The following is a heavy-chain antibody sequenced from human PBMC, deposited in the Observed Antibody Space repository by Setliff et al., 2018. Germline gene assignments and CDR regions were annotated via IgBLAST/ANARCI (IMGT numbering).Heavy chain of an antibody. D-gene: IGHD3-22*01. CDR1: GGSFSGYY. CDR2: IYHSGST. V-gene: IGHV4-34*01. J-gene: IGHJ4*02. CDR3: ARGPPEYYYDSSGYTTLDY. Sequence: PSETLSLTCAVYGGSFSGYYWSWIRQPPGKGLEWIGSIYHSGSTYYNPSLKSRVTISVDTSKNQFSLKLSSVTAADTAVYYCARGPPEYYYDSSGYTTLDYWGQGTLVTVSS.